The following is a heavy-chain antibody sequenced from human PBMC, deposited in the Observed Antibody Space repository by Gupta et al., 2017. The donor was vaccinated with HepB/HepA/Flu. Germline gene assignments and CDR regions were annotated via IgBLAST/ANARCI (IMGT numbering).Heavy chain of an antibody. Sequence: QVHLVESGGGVVQPGRSLSLSCAASGFPFSSYAMHWVRQAPGKGLEWVAIIASDGSNKCYAGSVKGRFTISRDKSMNTLFLQMNSLKPDDSAVYYCARAARLGGSWYYFDYWGQGTLVTVSS. J-gene: IGHJ4*02. CDR1: GFPFSSYA. V-gene: IGHV3-30-3*01. D-gene: IGHD1-26*01. CDR2: IASDGSNK. CDR3: ARAARLGGSWYYFDY.